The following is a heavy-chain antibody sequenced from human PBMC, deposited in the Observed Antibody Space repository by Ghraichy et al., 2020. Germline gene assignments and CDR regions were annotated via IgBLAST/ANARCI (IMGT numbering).Heavy chain of an antibody. Sequence: LSLTCAASGFIFSSYAMSWVRQAPGKGLEWVSGISGNGGGTYYADSVQGRFTISRDNSETTLFLQMNSLRAEDTAVYYCAKGGAIVGGTKRFDYWGQGALVTVSS. J-gene: IGHJ4*02. D-gene: IGHD1-26*01. V-gene: IGHV3-23*01. CDR1: GFIFSSYA. CDR3: AKGGAIVGGTKRFDY. CDR2: ISGNGGGT.